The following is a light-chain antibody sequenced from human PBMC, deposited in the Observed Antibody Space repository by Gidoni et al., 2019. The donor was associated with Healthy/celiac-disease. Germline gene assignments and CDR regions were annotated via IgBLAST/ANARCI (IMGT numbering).Light chain of an antibody. CDR1: QSVSSY. CDR3: QQRSSWPIT. V-gene: IGKV3-11*01. Sequence: EHVWTQSPATLSLLPGERAIPSCRASQSVSSYLAWYQQKPGQAPRLLIYDASSRATGVPARFSGSGSGTDFTLTISSLEPEDFAVYYCQQRSSWPITFGQGTRLEIK. CDR2: DAS. J-gene: IGKJ5*01.